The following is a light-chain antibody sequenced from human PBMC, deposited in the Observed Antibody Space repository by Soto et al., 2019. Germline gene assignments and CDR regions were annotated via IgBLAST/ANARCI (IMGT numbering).Light chain of an antibody. Sequence: DTQMTQSPSAMSASFLDRVSSTCVASQGISNYLVWLQQKPGKVPKRLIYGASSLQSGVPSRFSGSGSGTEFTLTINSLQPEDFATYYCLQHNTYPLTIGGGTKVDIK. J-gene: IGKJ4*01. V-gene: IGKV1-17*03. CDR1: QGISNY. CDR2: GAS. CDR3: LQHNTYPLT.